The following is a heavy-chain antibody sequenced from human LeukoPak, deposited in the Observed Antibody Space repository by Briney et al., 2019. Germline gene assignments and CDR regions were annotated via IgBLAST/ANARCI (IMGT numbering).Heavy chain of an antibody. J-gene: IGHJ4*02. CDR3: ARGWFGELAQGPFFDY. CDR1: GGSISSYY. D-gene: IGHD3-10*01. V-gene: IGHV4-59*01. Sequence: SETLSLTCTVSGGSISSYYWSWIRQPPGKGLEWIGHIYYSGSTNYNPSLKSRVTISVDTSKNQFSLKLSSVTAADTAVYYCARGWFGELAQGPFFDYWGQGTLVTVSS. CDR2: IYYSGST.